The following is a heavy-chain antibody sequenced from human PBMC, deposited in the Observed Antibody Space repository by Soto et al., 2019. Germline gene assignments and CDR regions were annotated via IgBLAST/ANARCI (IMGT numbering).Heavy chain of an antibody. J-gene: IGHJ5*02. CDR3: ARGDGDYGRRLDP. D-gene: IGHD4-17*01. CDR2: IYDGGTT. CDR1: GFPVSTNY. Sequence: EVQLVESGGDLVQPGGSLRLSCAASGFPVSTNYVSWVRQAPGKGLEWVSIIYDGGTTYYADAVNGRFTISRDNFKNMLYLQMNSLRAEDTAVYYCARGDGDYGRRLDPWGQGTQVTVSS. V-gene: IGHV3-66*01.